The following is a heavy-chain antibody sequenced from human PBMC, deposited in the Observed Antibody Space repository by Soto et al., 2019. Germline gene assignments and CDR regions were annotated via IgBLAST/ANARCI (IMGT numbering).Heavy chain of an antibody. V-gene: IGHV4-38-2*01. CDR1: GYSISSGYY. J-gene: IGHJ6*02. CDR3: ARVNLWSGFYGMDV. D-gene: IGHD3-3*01. Sequence: LSLTCAVSGYSISSGYYWGWIRQPPGKGLEWIGSIYHSGSTYYNPSLKSRVTISVDTSKDQFSLKLSSVTAADTAVYYCARVNLWSGFYGMDVWGQGTTVTVSS. CDR2: IYHSGST.